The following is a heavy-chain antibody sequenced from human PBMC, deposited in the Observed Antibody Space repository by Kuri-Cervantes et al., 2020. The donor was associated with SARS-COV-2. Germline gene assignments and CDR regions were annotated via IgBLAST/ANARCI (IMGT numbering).Heavy chain of an antibody. CDR1: GGSFSGYK. Sequence: GSLRLSCAVYGGSFSGYKWNWIRQSPGKGLEWIGSIYHSGSTYYNPSLKSRVTISVDTSKNQFSLKLSSVTAADTAVYYCARDLNYFDTSGQVGYWGQGTLVTVSS. CDR2: IYHSGST. CDR3: ARDLNYFDTSGQVGY. V-gene: IGHV4-34*01. D-gene: IGHD3-22*01. J-gene: IGHJ4*02.